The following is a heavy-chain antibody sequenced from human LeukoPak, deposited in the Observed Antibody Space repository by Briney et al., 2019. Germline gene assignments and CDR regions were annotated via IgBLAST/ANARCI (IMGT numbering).Heavy chain of an antibody. Sequence: GGSLRLSCAASGFTFSNYWMSWVRQAPGKGLEWVANIKQDRSEKYYVDSVKGRFTISRDNAKNSLYLQMNSLRAEDTAVYYCARAPPPLRLGELSLDYWGQGTLVTVSS. CDR3: ARAPPPLRLGELSLDY. V-gene: IGHV3-7*03. J-gene: IGHJ4*02. CDR2: IKQDRSEK. D-gene: IGHD3-16*02. CDR1: GFTFSNYW.